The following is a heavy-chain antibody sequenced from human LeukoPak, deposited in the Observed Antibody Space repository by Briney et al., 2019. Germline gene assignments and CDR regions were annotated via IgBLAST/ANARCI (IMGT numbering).Heavy chain of an antibody. D-gene: IGHD2-2*01. CDR1: GFTFSSYW. CDR3: ATRGYCSGTSCYAPQP. J-gene: IGHJ5*02. V-gene: IGHV3-43*02. CDR2: ISGDGGST. Sequence: GGSLRLSCAASGFTFSSYWMHWVRQAPGKGLEWVSLISGDGGSTYYADSVKGRFTISRDNSKNSLYLQMNSLRAEDTAVYYCATRGYCSGTSCYAPQPWGQGTLVTVSS.